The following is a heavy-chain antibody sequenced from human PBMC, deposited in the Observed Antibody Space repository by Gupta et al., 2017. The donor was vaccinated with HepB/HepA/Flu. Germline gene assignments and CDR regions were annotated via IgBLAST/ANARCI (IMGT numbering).Heavy chain of an antibody. V-gene: IGHV3-33*01. J-gene: IGHJ4*02. CDR2: LGNDGNTK. CDR3: SGEGDRGSCGMADS. CDR1: GFRFSSYG. Sequence: QVQLVESGGGVVQPGSSLRLSRAASGFRFSSYGMIWVRKAPGEGLDWVAVLGNDGNTKNYGDSVRGRITTSRDNFKNGLYVEINSPRGEDTAVYDWSGEGDRGSCGMADSWGQGTLVTVSS. D-gene: IGHD3-16*01.